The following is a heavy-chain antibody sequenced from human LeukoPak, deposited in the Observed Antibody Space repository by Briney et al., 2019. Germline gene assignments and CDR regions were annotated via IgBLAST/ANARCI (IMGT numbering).Heavy chain of an antibody. V-gene: IGHV1-46*01. CDR3: ARSHDSLVVDY. Sequence: ASVKVSCKASGYTFTSNYIHWVRQAPGQGLEWMGMIYPRDGSTSYAQKFQGRVTVTRDTSTSTVHMELSGLRSEDTAVYYCARSHDSLVVDYWGQGTLVTVSS. CDR2: IYPRDGST. J-gene: IGHJ4*02. D-gene: IGHD3-22*01. CDR1: GYTFTSNY.